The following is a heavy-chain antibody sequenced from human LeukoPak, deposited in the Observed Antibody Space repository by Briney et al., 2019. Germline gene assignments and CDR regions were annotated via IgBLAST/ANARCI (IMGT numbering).Heavy chain of an antibody. Sequence: PGGSLRLSCAASGFTFSSYSMNWVRQAPGKGLEWVSSISSSSSYIYYADSVKGRLTISRDNAKNSLYLQMNSLRAEDTAVYYCASGERITMIVVGDYWGQGTLVTVSS. J-gene: IGHJ4*02. V-gene: IGHV3-21*01. CDR3: ASGERITMIVVGDY. D-gene: IGHD3-22*01. CDR1: GFTFSSYS. CDR2: ISSSSSYI.